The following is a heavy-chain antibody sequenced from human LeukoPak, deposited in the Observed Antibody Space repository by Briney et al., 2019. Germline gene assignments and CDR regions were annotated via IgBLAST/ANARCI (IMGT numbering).Heavy chain of an antibody. CDR1: GYTLTELS. J-gene: IGHJ4*02. V-gene: IGHV1-24*01. Sequence: GASVKVSCKVSGYTLTELSMHWVRQAPGKGLEWMGGFDPEDGETIYAQKFQGRVTMTEDTSTDTAYMELSSPRSEDTAVYYCATRSMSSGYLFDYWGQGTLVTVSS. D-gene: IGHD3-22*01. CDR2: FDPEDGET. CDR3: ATRSMSSGYLFDY.